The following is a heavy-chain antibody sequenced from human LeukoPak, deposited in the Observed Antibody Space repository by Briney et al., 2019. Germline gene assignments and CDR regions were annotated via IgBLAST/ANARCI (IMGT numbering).Heavy chain of an antibody. CDR3: ARDGRSRGLSHVNFDY. CDR1: GFPFSSYE. CDR2: ISSSGMTK. V-gene: IGHV3-48*03. Sequence: GGSLRLSCAASGFPFSSYEMNWVRQAPGKGLEWVSYISSSGMTKYCAVSVKGRFTMSRDNAKNPLYLQLNSLRAEDTAVYYCARDGRSRGLSHVNFDYWGQGILVTVSS. D-gene: IGHD3-16*02. J-gene: IGHJ4*02.